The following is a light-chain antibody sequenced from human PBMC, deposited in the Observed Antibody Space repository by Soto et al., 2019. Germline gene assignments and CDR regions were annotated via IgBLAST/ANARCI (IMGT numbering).Light chain of an antibody. CDR1: QTIITY. CDR3: QQRYSTPRT. V-gene: IGKV1-39*01. CDR2: AAS. J-gene: IGKJ2*01. Sequence: DIQMTQSPSSLSASVGDRVSITCRASQTIITYLNWYQQKPGKAPKLLLSAASNLQSGVPSRFSGSGSETEFTLTISSVQPEDFATYYCQQRYSTPRTFGQGTKLEIK.